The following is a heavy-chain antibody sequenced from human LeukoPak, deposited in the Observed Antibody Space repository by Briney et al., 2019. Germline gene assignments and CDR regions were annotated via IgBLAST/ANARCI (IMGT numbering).Heavy chain of an antibody. Sequence: PGGSLRLSCAASGFTVSSNYMSWVRQAPGKGLEWVSVIDRGGSTNYADSVKGRFTISIDNAKNTVYLQMNSLRAEDAAVYYCAKLIGSSSEIGWGQGTLVTVSS. CDR3: AKLIGSSSEIG. CDR1: GFTVSSNY. J-gene: IGHJ4*02. CDR2: IDRGGST. V-gene: IGHV3-66*01. D-gene: IGHD6-6*01.